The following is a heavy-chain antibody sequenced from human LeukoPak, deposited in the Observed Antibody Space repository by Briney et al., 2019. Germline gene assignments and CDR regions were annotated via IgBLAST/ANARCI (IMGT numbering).Heavy chain of an antibody. CDR3: ARDGDENLWFGERLGAFDI. Sequence: PGRSLRLSCAASGFTFSSYGMHWVRQAPGKGLEWVAFIRYDGSNKYYADSVKGRFTISRDNSKNTLYLQMNSLRAEDTAVYYCARDGDENLWFGERLGAFDIWGQGTMVTVSS. CDR1: GFTFSSYG. V-gene: IGHV3-30*02. J-gene: IGHJ3*02. CDR2: IRYDGSNK. D-gene: IGHD3-10*01.